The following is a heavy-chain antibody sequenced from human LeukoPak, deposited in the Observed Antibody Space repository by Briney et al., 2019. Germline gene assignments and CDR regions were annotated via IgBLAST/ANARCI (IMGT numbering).Heavy chain of an antibody. Sequence: GGSLRLSCAASGFTFSSYAMTWVRQAPGKGLEWVSVISGSGYSTYYADSVKGRFTISRDNSKNTLYLRMNSLRAEDTAVYYCAKGDPGYSSTWYQDAFDIWGQGTMVTVSS. CDR1: GFTFSSYA. D-gene: IGHD6-13*01. CDR2: ISGSGYST. J-gene: IGHJ3*02. V-gene: IGHV3-23*01. CDR3: AKGDPGYSSTWYQDAFDI.